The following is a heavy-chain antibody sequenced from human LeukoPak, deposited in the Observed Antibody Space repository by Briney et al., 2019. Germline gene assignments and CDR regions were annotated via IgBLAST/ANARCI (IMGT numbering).Heavy chain of an antibody. D-gene: IGHD2-21*02. Sequence: APVKVSCKASGGTFSSYAISWVRQAPGQGLEWMGRIIPILGIANYAQKFQGRVTITADKSTSTAYMELRSLRSDDTAVYYCARDLRGVTLDWGQGTLVTVSS. CDR3: ARDLRGVTLD. CDR2: IIPILGIA. CDR1: GGTFSSYA. J-gene: IGHJ4*02. V-gene: IGHV1-69*04.